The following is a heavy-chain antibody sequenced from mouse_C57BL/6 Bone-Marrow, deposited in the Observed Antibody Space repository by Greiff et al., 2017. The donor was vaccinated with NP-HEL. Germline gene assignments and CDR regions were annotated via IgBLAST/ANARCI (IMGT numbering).Heavy chain of an antibody. CDR3: ARQTGYYDYGGFAY. Sequence: EVQGVESGGGLVQPGGSLKLSCAASGFTFSDYYMYWVRQTPEKRLEWVAYISNGGGSTYYPDTVKGRFTISRDNAKNTLYLQMSRLKSEDTAMYYCARQTGYYDYGGFAYWGQGTLVTVSA. J-gene: IGHJ3*01. CDR1: GFTFSDYY. CDR2: ISNGGGST. V-gene: IGHV5-12*01. D-gene: IGHD2-4*01.